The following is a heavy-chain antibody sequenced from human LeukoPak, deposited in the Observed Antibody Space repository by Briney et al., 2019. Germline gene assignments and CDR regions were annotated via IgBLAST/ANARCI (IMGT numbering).Heavy chain of an antibody. CDR2: IYNSGST. CDR3: ARSAIDAFDI. V-gene: IGHV4-59*08. D-gene: IGHD6-25*01. J-gene: IGHJ3*02. CDR1: GGSISSYY. Sequence: SETLSLTCTVSGGSISSYYWSWIRQPPGKGQVCIGYIYNSGSTNYNPSLKSRVSISVDTSKNQFSLKLSSVTAADTAVYYCARSAIDAFDIWGQGTMVTVSS.